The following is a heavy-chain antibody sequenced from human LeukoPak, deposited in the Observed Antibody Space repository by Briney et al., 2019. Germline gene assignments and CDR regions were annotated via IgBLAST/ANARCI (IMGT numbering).Heavy chain of an antibody. CDR2: ISYDGSNK. CDR1: GFTFSSYA. V-gene: IGHV3-30-3*01. D-gene: IGHD1-26*01. Sequence: PGGSLRLSCAASGFTFSSYAMHWVRQAPGKGLEWVAVISYDGSNKYYADSVKGRFTISRDNSKNTLYLQMNSLRAEDTAVYYCARDSGRNRHYWGQGTLVTVSS. CDR3: ARDSGRNRHY. J-gene: IGHJ4*02.